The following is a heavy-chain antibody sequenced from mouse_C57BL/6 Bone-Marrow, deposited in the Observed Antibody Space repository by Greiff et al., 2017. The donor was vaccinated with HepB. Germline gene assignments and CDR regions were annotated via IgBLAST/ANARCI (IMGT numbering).Heavy chain of an antibody. Sequence: VQLKESGPELVKPGASVKMSCKASGYTFTDYNMHWVKQSHGKSLEWIGYINPNNGGTSYNQKFKGKATLTVNKSSSTAYMELRSLTSEDSAVYYCASRGYGYPLAYWGQGTLVTVSA. CDR1: GYTFTDYN. J-gene: IGHJ3*01. V-gene: IGHV1-22*01. CDR3: ASRGYGYPLAY. CDR2: INPNNGGT. D-gene: IGHD2-2*01.